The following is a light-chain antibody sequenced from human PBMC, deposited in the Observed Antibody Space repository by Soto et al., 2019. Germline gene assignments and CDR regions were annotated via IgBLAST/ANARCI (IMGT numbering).Light chain of an antibody. CDR3: CSHAGSSSWV. Sequence: QSALTQPASVSGSPGQSITISCTGTSSDVGSYNLVSWYQQHPGKAPRLMIYEGSERPPGVSNRFSGSESGNTASLTISGLQAEDEADYYCCSHAGSSSWVFGGGTKLTV. CDR1: SSDVGSYNL. J-gene: IGLJ3*02. V-gene: IGLV2-23*01. CDR2: EGS.